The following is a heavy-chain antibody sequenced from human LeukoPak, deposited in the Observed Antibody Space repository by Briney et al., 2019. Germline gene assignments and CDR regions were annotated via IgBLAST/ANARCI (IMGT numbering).Heavy chain of an antibody. CDR3: AKDLARGYSYGYNAFDI. CDR2: ISYDVINK. CDR1: RFTISSSG. J-gene: IGHJ3*02. Sequence: GRSLRLSCAASRFTISSSGMHWVRQAPGKGLEWVAVISYDVINKYYTDSVKGRFTVSRDNSKNTLFLQMNSLGAEDTAVYYCAKDLARGYSYGYNAFDIWGQGTMVTVSS. D-gene: IGHD5-18*01. V-gene: IGHV3-30*18.